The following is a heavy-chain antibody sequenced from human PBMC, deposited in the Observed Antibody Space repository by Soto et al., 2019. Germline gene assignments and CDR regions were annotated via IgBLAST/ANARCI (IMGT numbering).Heavy chain of an antibody. Sequence: QVQLVESGGGVVQPGRSLRLSCAASGFTFSSYGMHWVRQAPGKGLEWVAVISYDGSNKYYADSVKGRFTISRDNSKNTLYLQMNSLRAEDTAVYYCAKGWSVIAARPGYFDYWGQGTLVTVSS. CDR3: AKGWSVIAARPGYFDY. V-gene: IGHV3-30*18. CDR1: GFTFSSYG. D-gene: IGHD6-6*01. CDR2: ISYDGSNK. J-gene: IGHJ4*02.